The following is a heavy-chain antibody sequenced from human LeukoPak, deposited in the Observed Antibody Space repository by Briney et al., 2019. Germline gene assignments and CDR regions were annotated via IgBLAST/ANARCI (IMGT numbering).Heavy chain of an antibody. Sequence: GGSLRLSCAGSGFTFSNYNMNWVRQAPGRGLEWIAYISSSSDTIYYTDSVKGRFTISRDDAKNSLYLQMNSLGAEDTAVYYCARVDNMIRGVIIGYFDYWGQGTLVTVSS. D-gene: IGHD3-10*01. V-gene: IGHV3-48*01. J-gene: IGHJ4*02. CDR2: ISSSSDTI. CDR1: GFTFSNYN. CDR3: ARVDNMIRGVIIGYFDY.